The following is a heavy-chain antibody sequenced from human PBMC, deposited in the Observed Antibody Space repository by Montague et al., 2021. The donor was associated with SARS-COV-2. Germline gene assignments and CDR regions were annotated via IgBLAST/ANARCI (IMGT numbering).Heavy chain of an antibody. CDR1: AGSISSYY. CDR3: ARVFPRWLQFDPYFDY. CDR2: IYYSGST. V-gene: IGHV4-59*01. Sequence: SETLSLTYTVSAGSISSYYWSWIRQPPGKGLEWIGYIYYSGSTNYNPSLKSRVTISVDTSKNQFSLKLSSVTAADTAVYYCARVFPRWLQFDPYFDYWGQGTLVTVSS. D-gene: IGHD5-24*01. J-gene: IGHJ4*02.